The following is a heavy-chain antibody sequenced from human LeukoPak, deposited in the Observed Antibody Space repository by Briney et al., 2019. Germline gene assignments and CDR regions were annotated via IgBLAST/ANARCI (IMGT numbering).Heavy chain of an antibody. D-gene: IGHD2-15*01. CDR1: GFIFSGYS. V-gene: IGHV3-21*01. CDR2: ISNDGNYI. Sequence: GGSLRLSCAASGFIFSGYSINWVRQAPGKGLEWVSSISNDGNYIYYAGSAKGRFTVSRDNPKNSLYLQMNSLRAEDTAVYYCAKTVSGYCSGGSCYYDWNDAVIDYWGQGTLVTVSS. CDR3: AKTVSGYCSGGSCYYDWNDAVIDY. J-gene: IGHJ4*02.